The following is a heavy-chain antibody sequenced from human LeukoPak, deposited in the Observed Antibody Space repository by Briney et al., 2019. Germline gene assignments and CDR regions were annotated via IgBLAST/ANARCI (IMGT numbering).Heavy chain of an antibody. V-gene: IGHV3-15*01. CDR3: TTEIPTVVVPTAIYSVDY. CDR2: IKSKTDDGTT. CDR1: GFTFSNAW. J-gene: IGHJ4*02. Sequence: GGSLRLSCAASGFTFSNAWMSWVRQAPGKGLEWVGRIKSKTDDGTTDYAAPVKGRFTISRDDSKNTLYLQMNSLKTEDTAVYYCTTEIPTVVVPTAIYSVDYWGQGTLVTVSS. D-gene: IGHD2-2*02.